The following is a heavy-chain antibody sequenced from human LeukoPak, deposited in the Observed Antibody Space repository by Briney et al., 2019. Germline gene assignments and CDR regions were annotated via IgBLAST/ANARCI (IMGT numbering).Heavy chain of an antibody. V-gene: IGHV3-7*01. J-gene: IGHJ4*02. Sequence: GGSLRLSCAASGFTVVGYVMNWVRQAPGKGLEWVANIKQDGSEKYYVDPVKGRFTISRDNAKNSLYLQMNSLRAEDTAVYYCARAHSSSFDYWGQGTLVTVSS. CDR1: GFTVVGYV. CDR2: IKQDGSEK. CDR3: ARAHSSSFDY. D-gene: IGHD6-13*01.